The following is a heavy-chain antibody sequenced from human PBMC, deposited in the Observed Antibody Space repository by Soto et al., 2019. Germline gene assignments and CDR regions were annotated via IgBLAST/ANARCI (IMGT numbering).Heavy chain of an antibody. J-gene: IGHJ4*02. CDR1: GFTFNSYW. CDR3: ARVYSSSSGRALDY. Sequence: EVQLVESGGGLVQSGESLRLSCAASGFTFNSYWMSWVRQAPGKGLEWVANIKQDGSEKYYVASVKGRFTVSRDNATNSLYLQMDSRRGEDTAVYYWARVYSSSSGRALDYWGRGTLVIVSS. D-gene: IGHD6-6*01. V-gene: IGHV3-7*04. CDR2: IKQDGSEK.